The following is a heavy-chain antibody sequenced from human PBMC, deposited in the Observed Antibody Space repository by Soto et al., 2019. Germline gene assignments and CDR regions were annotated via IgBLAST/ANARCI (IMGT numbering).Heavy chain of an antibody. V-gene: IGHV5-51*01. Sequence: PGESLKISCNGSGYRFIAYWIGWVRQKPGEGLELMGIIYPPDSDVRYSPSFQGQVTISVDKSISTAYVQWSSLKASDTAIYYCARLAVTSSTHFDYWGQGTPVTV. CDR2: IYPPDSDV. J-gene: IGHJ4*02. CDR1: GYRFIAYW. CDR3: ARLAVTSSTHFDY. D-gene: IGHD2-21*02.